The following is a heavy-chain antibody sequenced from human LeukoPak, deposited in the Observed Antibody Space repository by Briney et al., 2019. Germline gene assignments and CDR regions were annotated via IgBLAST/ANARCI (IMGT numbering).Heavy chain of an antibody. V-gene: IGHV1-8*03. CDR2: MNPNSGNT. CDR3: ARGLRGRRDGYNSYYFDY. Sequence: ASVKVSCKASGYTFTSYDISWVRQATGQGLEWMGWMNPNSGNTGYAQKFQGRVTITRNTSISTAYMELSSLRSEDTAVYYCARGLRGRRDGYNSYYFDYWGQGTLVTVSS. CDR1: GYTFTSYD. D-gene: IGHD5-24*01. J-gene: IGHJ4*02.